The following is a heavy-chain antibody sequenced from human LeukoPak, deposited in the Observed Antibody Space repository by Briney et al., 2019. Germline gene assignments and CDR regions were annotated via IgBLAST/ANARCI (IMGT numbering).Heavy chain of an antibody. D-gene: IGHD6-13*01. Sequence: PSETLSLTCTVSGGSISSFYWGWIRQPPGKGLEWIGSIYYTGSTYYNPSLKSRVIISVDTSKNQFSLKLRSVTAADTAVYYCARDRQQLVRGDYFDYWGQGTLVTVSS. CDR2: IYYTGST. CDR3: ARDRQQLVRGDYFDY. J-gene: IGHJ4*02. CDR1: GGSISSFY. V-gene: IGHV4-39*07.